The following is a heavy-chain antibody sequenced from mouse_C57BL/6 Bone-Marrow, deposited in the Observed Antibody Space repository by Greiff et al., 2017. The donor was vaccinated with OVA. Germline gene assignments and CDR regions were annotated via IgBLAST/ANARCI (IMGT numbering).Heavy chain of an antibody. J-gene: IGHJ1*03. V-gene: IGHV10-1*01. Sequence: DVKLVESGGGLVQPKGSLKLSCAASGLSFNTYAMNWVRQAPGKGLEWVARIRSKSNNYATYYADSVKDRFTISRDDSESMLYLQMNNLKTEDTAMYYCVRHDVYWYFDVWGTGTTVTVSS. CDR2: IRSKSNNYAT. CDR3: VRHDVYWYFDV. D-gene: IGHD2-3*01. CDR1: GLSFNTYA.